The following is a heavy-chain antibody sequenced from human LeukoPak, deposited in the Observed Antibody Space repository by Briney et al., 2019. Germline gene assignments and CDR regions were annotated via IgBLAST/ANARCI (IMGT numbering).Heavy chain of an antibody. CDR1: GFNSRNYA. CDR2: TSASGAST. J-gene: IGHJ3*02. CDR3: ARQPAGYTYGAVAFDI. Sequence: QPGGALRLSCTTSGFNSRNYAMSWVPLAPGKGLEWVSNTSASGASTYYADSVKGRFTISRDNSTNTLYLQMNSLSAEDTAVYYRARQPAGYTYGAVAFDIWGHGTMVTVSS. D-gene: IGHD5-18*01. V-gene: IGHV3-23*01.